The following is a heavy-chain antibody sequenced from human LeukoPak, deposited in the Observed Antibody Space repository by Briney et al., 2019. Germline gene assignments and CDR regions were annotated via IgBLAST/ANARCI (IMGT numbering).Heavy chain of an antibody. V-gene: IGHV3-21*05. CDR2: ISSSSSYI. Sequence: GGSLRLSCAASGFTFSSYEMNWVRQAPGKGLEWVSYISSSSSYIYYADSVKGRFTISRDNAKNSLYLQMNSLSAEDTAVYYCARDGGGSSSWYASFDYWGQGTLVTVSS. D-gene: IGHD6-13*01. CDR1: GFTFSSYE. J-gene: IGHJ4*02. CDR3: ARDGGGSSSWYASFDY.